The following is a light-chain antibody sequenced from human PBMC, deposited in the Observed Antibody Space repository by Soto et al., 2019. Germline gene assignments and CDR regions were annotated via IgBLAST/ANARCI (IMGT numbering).Light chain of an antibody. Sequence: ESALPECEGRLSLFLGERGTLSGMASQSVTSNYLAWYQQKPGQAPRRLIYGASTRATGIPDRVSGRGSGTDFTLTLSRLEPEDFAVYYCQQYGSSPQTVGQGTKVDIK. CDR3: QQYGSSPQT. V-gene: IGKV3-20*01. CDR1: QSVTSNY. CDR2: GAS. J-gene: IGKJ1*01.